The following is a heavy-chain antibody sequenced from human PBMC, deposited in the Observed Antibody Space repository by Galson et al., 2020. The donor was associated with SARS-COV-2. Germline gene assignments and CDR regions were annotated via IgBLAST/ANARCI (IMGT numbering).Heavy chain of an antibody. CDR2: IYTSGST. V-gene: IGHV4-61*02. CDR1: GGSISSGSYY. CDR3: ARVSWNYYYYGMDV. J-gene: IGHJ6*02. D-gene: IGHD3-16*02. Sequence: SETLSLTCTVSGGSISSGSYYWSWIRQPAGKGLEWIGRIYTSGSTNYNPSLKSRVTISVDTSKNQFSLKLSSVTAADTAVYYCARVSWNYYYYGMDVWGQGTTVTVSS.